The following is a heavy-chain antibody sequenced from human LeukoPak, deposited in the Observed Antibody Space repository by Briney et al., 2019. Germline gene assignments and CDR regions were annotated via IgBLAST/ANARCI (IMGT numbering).Heavy chain of an antibody. D-gene: IGHD6-19*01. CDR2: IYSGGST. J-gene: IGHJ5*02. Sequence: TGGSLRLSCAASGFTVSSNYMSWVRQAPGKGLEWVSVIYSGGSTYYADSVKGRFTISRDNSKNTLYLQMNSLGAEDTAVYYCARDRAAVAVWGDWFDPWGQGTLVTVSS. V-gene: IGHV3-66*01. CDR1: GFTVSSNY. CDR3: ARDRAAVAVWGDWFDP.